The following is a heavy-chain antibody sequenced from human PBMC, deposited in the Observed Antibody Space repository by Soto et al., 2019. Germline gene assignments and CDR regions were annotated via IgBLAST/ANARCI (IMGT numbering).Heavy chain of an antibody. J-gene: IGHJ4*02. CDR3: ARGSFYSGYDHYDY. CDR1: GGSISSYY. V-gene: IGHV4-59*01. D-gene: IGHD5-12*01. Sequence: SETLSLTCTVSGGSISSYYWSWIRQPPGKGLEWIGYIYYSGSTNYNPSLKSRVTISVDTSKNQFSLKLSPVTAADTAVYYCARGSFYSGYDHYDYWGQGTLVTVSS. CDR2: IYYSGST.